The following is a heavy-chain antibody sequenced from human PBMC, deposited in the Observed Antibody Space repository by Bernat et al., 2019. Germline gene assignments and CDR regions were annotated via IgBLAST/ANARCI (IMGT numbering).Heavy chain of an antibody. CDR3: AREFVTIFGVNYYQYGMDV. Sequence: EVQLVESGGGLVQPGGSLRLSCAASGFTFSSYWMHWVRQAPGKGLVWVSRINSDGSGTRYADSVKGRFTISRDHAKNTLYLQMNSLRAEDTAVYYCAREFVTIFGVNYYQYGMDVWGQGTTVTVSS. J-gene: IGHJ6*02. D-gene: IGHD3-3*01. CDR1: GFTFSSYW. V-gene: IGHV3-74*01. CDR2: INSDGSGT.